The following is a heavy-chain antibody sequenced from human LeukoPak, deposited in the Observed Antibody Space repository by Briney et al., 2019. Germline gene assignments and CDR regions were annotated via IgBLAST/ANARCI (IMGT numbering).Heavy chain of an antibody. CDR1: GGTFSSYA. Sequence: SVKVSCKASGGTFSSYAISWVRQAPGQGLEWMGGIIPIFGTANYAQKFQGRVTITADESTSTAYMELSSLRSEDTAVYYCARSAAADANPFVYWGQGTLVTVSS. D-gene: IGHD6-13*01. V-gene: IGHV1-69*13. CDR3: ARSAAADANPFVY. J-gene: IGHJ4*02. CDR2: IIPIFGTA.